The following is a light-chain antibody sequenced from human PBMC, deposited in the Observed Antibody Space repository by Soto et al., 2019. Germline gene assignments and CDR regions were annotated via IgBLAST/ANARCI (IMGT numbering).Light chain of an antibody. CDR2: SNN. Sequence: SVLTQPPSASGTPGQRVTISCSGSSSNIGSNTVNWYQQLPGTAPKLLIYSNNQRPSGAPDRFSGSKSGTSASLAISGLQSEDEADYYCAAWDDSLNGPWVFGGGTKLTVL. CDR3: AAWDDSLNGPWV. CDR1: SSNIGSNT. V-gene: IGLV1-44*01. J-gene: IGLJ3*02.